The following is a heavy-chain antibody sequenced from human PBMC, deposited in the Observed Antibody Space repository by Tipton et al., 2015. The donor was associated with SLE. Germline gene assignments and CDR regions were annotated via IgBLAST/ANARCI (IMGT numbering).Heavy chain of an antibody. CDR1: GGSIGSYY. CDR2: VYYSGIT. CDR3: ARLNDFWTDY. J-gene: IGHJ4*02. Sequence: LSCTVSGGSIGSYYWSWIRQSPGKGLEWIGYVYYSGITNYSPSLRSRVTISLDMSKNQFSLKLSSVTAADTAVYYCARLNDFWTDYWGQGTLVTVSS. D-gene: IGHD3-3*01. V-gene: IGHV4-59*08.